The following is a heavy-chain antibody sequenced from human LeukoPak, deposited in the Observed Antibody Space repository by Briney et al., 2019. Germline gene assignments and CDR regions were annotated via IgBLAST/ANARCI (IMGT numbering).Heavy chain of an antibody. Sequence: ASVKVSCKASGYTFTSYGISWVRQAPEQGLEWMGWISTYNGNTNYAQKLQGRVTMTTEISTNTAYMELRSLRSDDTAVYYCARNGHSSDYYDAFDIWGQGTLVTVSS. V-gene: IGHV1-18*01. CDR2: ISTYNGNT. J-gene: IGHJ3*02. CDR3: ARNGHSSDYYDAFDI. CDR1: GYTFTSYG. D-gene: IGHD3-22*01.